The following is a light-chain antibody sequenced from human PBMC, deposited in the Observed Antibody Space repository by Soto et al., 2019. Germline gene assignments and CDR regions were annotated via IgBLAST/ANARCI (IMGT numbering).Light chain of an antibody. J-gene: IGKJ4*01. Sequence: EIVLTQSPGTLSLSPGERATLTCRDSQSVSSSYLAWYQQKPGQAPRLLIYGASSRATGIPDRFSGSGSGTDFTLTISRLEPEDFAVYYCQQYGSSQGLTFGGGTKVDIK. CDR2: GAS. CDR3: QQYGSSQGLT. V-gene: IGKV3-20*01. CDR1: QSVSSSY.